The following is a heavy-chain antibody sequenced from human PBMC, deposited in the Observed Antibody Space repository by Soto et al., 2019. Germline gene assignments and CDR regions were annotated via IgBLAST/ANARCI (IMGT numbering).Heavy chain of an antibody. J-gene: IGHJ6*02. D-gene: IGHD2-2*02. CDR1: GGTFSSHI. Sequence: QVQLVQSGAEVKKPGSSVKVSCKASGGTFSSHIISWVRQAPGQGLEWMGRIIPILGVANYAQKFQGRVTITADKSTNTAYMELTSLRSEDTAVFYCARVPIPLFYDMDVWGQGTTVTVSS. CDR3: ARVPIPLFYDMDV. V-gene: IGHV1-69*02. CDR2: IIPILGVA.